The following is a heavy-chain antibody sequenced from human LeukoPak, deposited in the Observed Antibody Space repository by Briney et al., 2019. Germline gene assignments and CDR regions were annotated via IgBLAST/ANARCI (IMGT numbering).Heavy chain of an antibody. Sequence: GGSLRLSCAASGFTFSTYWMHWVRQAPGKGLVWVSHMNIDGSITTYADSVKGRFTISRDNAKNTLHLQMNSLRVDDTAVYYCARGTGGRDEYWGQGTLVTVSS. J-gene: IGHJ4*02. CDR2: MNIDGSIT. V-gene: IGHV3-74*01. D-gene: IGHD3-10*01. CDR3: ARGTGGRDEY. CDR1: GFTFSTYW.